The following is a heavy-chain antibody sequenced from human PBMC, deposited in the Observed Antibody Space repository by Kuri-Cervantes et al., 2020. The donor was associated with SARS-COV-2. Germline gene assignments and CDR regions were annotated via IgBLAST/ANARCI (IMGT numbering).Heavy chain of an antibody. J-gene: IGHJ6*02. CDR3: ARDGGATAGTYYYYGMDV. V-gene: IGHV3-33*08. CDR2: IWYDGSNK. CDR1: GFTFSSYA. Sequence: GGSLRLSCAASGFTFSSYAMSWGRQAPGKGLEWVAVIWYDGSNKYYADSVKGRFTISRDNSKNTLYLQMNSLRAEDTAVYYCARDGGATAGTYYYYGMDVWGQGTTVTVSS. D-gene: IGHD6-13*01.